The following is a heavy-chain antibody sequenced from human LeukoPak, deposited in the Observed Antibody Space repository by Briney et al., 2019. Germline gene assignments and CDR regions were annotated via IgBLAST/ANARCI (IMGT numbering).Heavy chain of an antibody. Sequence: PGGSLRLSCAASGFTFSSYAMSWVRQAPGKGLEWVSAISGSGGSTYYADSVKGRFTISRDNSKNTLYLQMNSLRAEDTAVYYCAKDREPIVVVLTTAIDYWGQGTLVTVSS. CDR1: GFTFSSYA. CDR3: AKDREPIVVVLTTAIDY. D-gene: IGHD3-22*01. CDR2: ISGSGGST. V-gene: IGHV3-23*01. J-gene: IGHJ4*02.